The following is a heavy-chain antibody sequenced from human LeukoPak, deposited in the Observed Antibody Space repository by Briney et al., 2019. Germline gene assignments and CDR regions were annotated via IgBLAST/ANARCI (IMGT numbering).Heavy chain of an antibody. Sequence: SETLSLTCAVYGGSFSGYYWSWIRQPPGKGLEWIGEINHSGSTNYNPSLKSRVTISVDTSKNQFSLKLSSVTAADTVVYYCARGRVKARRADAFDIWGQGTMVTVSS. CDR2: INHSGST. D-gene: IGHD6-6*01. J-gene: IGHJ3*02. V-gene: IGHV4-34*01. CDR3: ARGRVKARRADAFDI. CDR1: GGSFSGYY.